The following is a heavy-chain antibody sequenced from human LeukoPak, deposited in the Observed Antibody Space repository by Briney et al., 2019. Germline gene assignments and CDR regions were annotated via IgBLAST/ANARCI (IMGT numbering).Heavy chain of an antibody. J-gene: IGHJ4*02. D-gene: IGHD1-26*01. V-gene: IGHV4-4*02. CDR1: GGSISRTNW. CDR2: ISLSGHT. CDR3: SRESGAFSPFGY. Sequence: SETLSLTCDVSGGSISRTNWWSGVRQSPGQGVEWIGEISLSGHTNYNPSFQSRVTMSRDESKNQVSLDLASVTDADTAVYYCSRESGAFSPFGYWGQGTLVTVHS.